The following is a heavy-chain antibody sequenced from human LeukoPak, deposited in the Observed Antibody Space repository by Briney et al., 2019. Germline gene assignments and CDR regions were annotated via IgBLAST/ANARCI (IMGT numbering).Heavy chain of an antibody. D-gene: IGHD6-19*01. Sequence: SETLSLTCTVSGGSISRGDYYWSWIRQPPGKGLEWIGYIYYSGSTYYNPSLKSRVTISVDTSKNQFSLKLSSVTAADTAVYYCARVGSSGWYFDLWGRGTLVTVSS. CDR1: GGSISRGDYY. V-gene: IGHV4-30-4*08. J-gene: IGHJ2*01. CDR3: ARVGSSGWYFDL. CDR2: IYYSGST.